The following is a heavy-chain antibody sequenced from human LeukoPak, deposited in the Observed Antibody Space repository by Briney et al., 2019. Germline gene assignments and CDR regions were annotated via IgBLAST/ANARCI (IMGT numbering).Heavy chain of an antibody. CDR1: GYSFTSYW. CDR2: IYPGDSDT. Sequence: GESLKISCKGSGYSFTSYWIGWVRQMPGKGLEWMGIIYPGDSDTRYSPSFQGQVAISADKSISTAYLQWSSLKASDTAMYYCATMYYYGSGSYYFDYWGQGTLVTVSS. V-gene: IGHV5-51*01. CDR3: ATMYYYGSGSYYFDY. D-gene: IGHD3-10*01. J-gene: IGHJ4*02.